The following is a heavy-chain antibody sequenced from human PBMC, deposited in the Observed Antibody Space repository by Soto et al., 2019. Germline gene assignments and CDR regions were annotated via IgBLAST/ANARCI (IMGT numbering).Heavy chain of an antibody. CDR3: AAGGTWFGEFRDY. CDR1: GFTFTSSA. J-gene: IGHJ4*02. D-gene: IGHD3-10*01. Sequence: SVKVSCKASGFTFTSSAVQWVRQARGQRLEWIGWIVVGSGNTNYAQKFQERVTITRDMSTSTAYMELSSLRSEDTAVYYCAAGGTWFGEFRDYWGQGTLVTVSS. V-gene: IGHV1-58*01. CDR2: IVVGSGNT.